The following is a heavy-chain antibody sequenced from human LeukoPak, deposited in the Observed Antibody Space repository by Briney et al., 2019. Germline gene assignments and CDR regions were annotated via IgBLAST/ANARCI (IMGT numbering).Heavy chain of an antibody. J-gene: IGHJ4*02. D-gene: IGHD6-19*01. V-gene: IGHV1-18*01. CDR3: ARVGSGWPDGY. Sequence: ASVKVSCKASGYTFTSYGISWVRQAPGQGLEWMGWISAYNGNTNYAQKLQGRVTMTTDTSTSTAYKELRSLRSDDTAVYYCARVGSGWPDGYWGQGTLVTVSS. CDR1: GYTFTSYG. CDR2: ISAYNGNT.